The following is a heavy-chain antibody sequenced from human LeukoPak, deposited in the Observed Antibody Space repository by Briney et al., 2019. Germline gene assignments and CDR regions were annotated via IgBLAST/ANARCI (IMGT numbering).Heavy chain of an antibody. CDR2: ISYDGSNK. J-gene: IGHJ6*02. CDR3: ARDLIAAAAGNGMDV. V-gene: IGHV3-30-3*01. CDR1: GFTFSSYA. Sequence: GRSLRLSCAASGFTFSSYAMHWVRQAPGKGLEWVAVISYDGSNKYYADSVKGRFTISRDNSKNTLYLQMNSLRAEDTAVYYCARDLIAAAAGNGMDVWGQGTTVTVSS. D-gene: IGHD6-13*01.